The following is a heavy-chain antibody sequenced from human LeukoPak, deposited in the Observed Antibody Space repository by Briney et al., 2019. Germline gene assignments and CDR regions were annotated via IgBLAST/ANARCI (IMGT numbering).Heavy chain of an antibody. CDR3: ARDGIDILTGYYTH. Sequence: GGSLRLSCAASGFTVSSNYMSWVRQAPGKGLEWVSVIYSGGSTYYADSVKGRFTISRDNSKNTLYLQMNSLRAEDTAVYYCARDGIDILTGYYTHWGQGTLVTVS. V-gene: IGHV3-66*01. CDR1: GFTVSSNY. D-gene: IGHD3-9*01. CDR2: IYSGGST. J-gene: IGHJ4*02.